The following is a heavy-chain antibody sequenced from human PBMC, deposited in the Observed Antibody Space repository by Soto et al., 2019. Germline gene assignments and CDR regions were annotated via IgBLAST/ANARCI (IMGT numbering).Heavy chain of an antibody. CDR3: ARIWGYDFWSGYYYYGMDV. CDR2: IKQDGSEK. D-gene: IGHD3-3*01. V-gene: IGHV3-7*01. CDR1: GFTFSSYW. J-gene: IGHJ6*02. Sequence: RRLSCAASGFTFSSYWMSWVRQAPGKGLEWVANIKQDGSEKYYVDSVKGRFTISRDNAKNSLYLQMNSLRAEDTAVYYCARIWGYDFWSGYYYYGMDVWGQGTTVTVSS.